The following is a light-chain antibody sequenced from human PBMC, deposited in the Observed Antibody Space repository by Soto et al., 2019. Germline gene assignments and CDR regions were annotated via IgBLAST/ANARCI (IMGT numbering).Light chain of an antibody. CDR2: GAS. J-gene: IGKJ5*01. CDR1: QSIGKH. CDR3: QQGYSSPAT. V-gene: IGKV1-39*01. Sequence: DTQMTQSPSVLSASVGSRVTITCRASQSIGKHLNWYQQKPGKAPKFLIYGASKLQNGVPSRFTGSGSGTDFTLTVNSLQAEDFATYYCQQGYSSPATFGQGTRLEIK.